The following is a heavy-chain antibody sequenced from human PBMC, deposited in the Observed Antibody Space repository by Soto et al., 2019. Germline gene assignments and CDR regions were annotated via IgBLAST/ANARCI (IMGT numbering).Heavy chain of an antibody. CDR3: ARDPNDSSAYYHHYYYGMDV. J-gene: IGHJ6*02. CDR2: INAGNGNT. D-gene: IGHD3-22*01. V-gene: IGHV1-3*01. CDR1: GYTFTSYG. Sequence: QIQLMQSGAEVKKPGASVKVSCKASGYTFTSYGIHWVRQAPGQRLEWTGWINAGNGNTKYSEKFQGRVTITRDTSASTAXXEXSSLRSEDTAVYYCARDPNDSSAYYHHYYYGMDVWGQGTTVTVSS.